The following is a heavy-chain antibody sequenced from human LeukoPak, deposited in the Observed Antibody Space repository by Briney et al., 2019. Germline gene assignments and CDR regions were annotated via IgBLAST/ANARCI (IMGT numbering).Heavy chain of an antibody. J-gene: IGHJ4*02. V-gene: IGHV1-69*01. CDR3: ARDGYSSSSFTPFDY. CDR1: GGTFSSYA. Sequence: GASVKVSCKASGGTFSSYAISWVRQAPGQGLEWMGGIIPIFGTANYAQKFQGRVTITADESTSTAYMELSSLRSEDMAVYYCARDGYSSSSFTPFDYWGQGTLVTVSS. CDR2: IIPIFGTA. D-gene: IGHD6-6*01.